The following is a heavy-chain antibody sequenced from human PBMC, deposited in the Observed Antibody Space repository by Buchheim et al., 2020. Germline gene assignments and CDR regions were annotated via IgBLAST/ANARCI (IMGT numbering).Heavy chain of an antibody. J-gene: IGHJ6*02. D-gene: IGHD1-26*01. Sequence: EVQLVESGGGLVQPGGSLRLSCAASGFSFSSYEMNWVRQAPGKGLEWVSYISSSGSSIHNADSVKGRFTISRDNAKHSVYLQMNSLRAEDTAVYYCARETRGWDYYYYGMDVWGQGTT. CDR1: GFSFSSYE. V-gene: IGHV3-48*03. CDR2: ISSSGSSI. CDR3: ARETRGWDYYYYGMDV.